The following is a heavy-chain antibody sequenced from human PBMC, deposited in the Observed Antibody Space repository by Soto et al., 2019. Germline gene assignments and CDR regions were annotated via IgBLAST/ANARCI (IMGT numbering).Heavy chain of an antibody. CDR1: GGSISSSSYY. Sequence: SETLSLTCTVSGGSISSSSYYWGWIRQPPGKGLEWIGSIYYSGSTYYNPSLKSRVTISVDTSKNQFSLKLSSVTAADTAVYYCARTPYSSSWYWFDPWGQGTLVTVSS. V-gene: IGHV4-39*01. J-gene: IGHJ5*02. CDR2: IYYSGST. D-gene: IGHD6-13*01. CDR3: ARTPYSSSWYWFDP.